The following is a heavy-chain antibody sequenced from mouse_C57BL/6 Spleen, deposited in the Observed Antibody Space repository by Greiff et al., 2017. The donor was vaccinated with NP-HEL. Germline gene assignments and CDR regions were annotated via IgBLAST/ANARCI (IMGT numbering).Heavy chain of an antibody. Sequence: EVQLQQSGPELVKPGASVKISCKASGYTFTDYYMNWVKQSHGKSLEWIGDINPNNGGTSYNQKFKGKATLTVDKSSSTAYMELRSLTSEDSAVYYGARRFVGLRLRPYYFDYWGQGTTLTVSS. CDR2: INPNNGGT. V-gene: IGHV1-26*01. J-gene: IGHJ2*01. CDR1: GYTFTDYY. CDR3: ARRFVGLRLRPYYFDY. D-gene: IGHD3-2*02.